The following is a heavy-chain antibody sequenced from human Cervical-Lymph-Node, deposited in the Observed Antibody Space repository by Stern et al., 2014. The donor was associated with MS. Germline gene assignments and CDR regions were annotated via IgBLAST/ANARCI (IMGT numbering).Heavy chain of an antibody. CDR1: GSTFSTSW. CDR3: TRFLQSGWSDLFDS. D-gene: IGHD6-19*01. CDR2: IKRDGSET. J-gene: IGHJ5*01. V-gene: IGHV3-7*01. Sequence: VQLVQSGGGLVQPGGSQRLSCVASGSTFSTSWTSWVRQAPGKGLEWVANIKRDGSETYYLDSVKGRFTISRDNAKSSLYLEMNSLRAEDTAVYYCTRFLQSGWSDLFDSWGRGTLVTVSS.